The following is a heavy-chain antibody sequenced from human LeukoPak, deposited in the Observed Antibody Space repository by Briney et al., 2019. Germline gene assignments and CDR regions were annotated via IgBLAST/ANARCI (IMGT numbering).Heavy chain of an antibody. CDR1: GFTVSSNY. Sequence: GGSLRLSCAASGFTVSSNYMSWVRQAPGKGLEWVSVIYSGGSTYYADSVKGRFTISRDNSKNTLYLQMNSLRAEDTAVYYCARVAVVTAIHDAFDIWGQGTMVTVSS. J-gene: IGHJ3*02. D-gene: IGHD2-21*02. V-gene: IGHV3-66*01. CDR3: ARVAVVTAIHDAFDI. CDR2: IYSGGST.